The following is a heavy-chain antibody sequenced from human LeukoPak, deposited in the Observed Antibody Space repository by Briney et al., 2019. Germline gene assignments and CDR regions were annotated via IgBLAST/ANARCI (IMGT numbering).Heavy chain of an antibody. V-gene: IGHV1-2*02. D-gene: IGHD6-13*01. Sequence: ASVKVSCKASGYTFTGYYMHWVRQAPGQGLEWMGWINSNSGDTNYAQKFQGRVTMTRDTSTSTVYMGLSSLRSEDTAVYYCARGGSSWYRGSFQHWGQGTLVTVSS. J-gene: IGHJ1*01. CDR3: ARGGSSWYRGSFQH. CDR2: INSNSGDT. CDR1: GYTFTGYY.